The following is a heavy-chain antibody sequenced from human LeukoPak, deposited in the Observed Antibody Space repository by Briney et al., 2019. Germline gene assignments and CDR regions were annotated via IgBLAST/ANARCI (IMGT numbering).Heavy chain of an antibody. CDR3: AKAVVTGTFEEAYFDY. CDR2: I. V-gene: IGHV3-21*04. Sequence: PGGSLRLSCAASGFTFRSYTMNWVRQAPGKGLEWVSSIKGRFTMSRDNAKNSLYLQMNSLRAEDMASYYCAKAVVTGTFEEAYFDYWGQGTLVTVSS. D-gene: IGHD1-7*01. J-gene: IGHJ4*02. CDR1: GFTFRSYT.